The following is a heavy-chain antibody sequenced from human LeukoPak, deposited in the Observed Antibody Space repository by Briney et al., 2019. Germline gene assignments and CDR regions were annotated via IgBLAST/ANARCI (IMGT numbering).Heavy chain of an antibody. CDR1: GFTFSVYY. CDR2: IYSSGNTV. CDR3: AKPRFGELLASN. Sequence: RPGGSLRLSCAASGFTFSVYYMTWIRQAPGKGLEWIAYIYSSGNTVHYADSVKGRFTISRDNAKDSLYLQMNSLRAEDTAVYYCAKPRFGELLASNWGQGTLVTVSS. J-gene: IGHJ4*02. V-gene: IGHV3-11*01. D-gene: IGHD3-10*01.